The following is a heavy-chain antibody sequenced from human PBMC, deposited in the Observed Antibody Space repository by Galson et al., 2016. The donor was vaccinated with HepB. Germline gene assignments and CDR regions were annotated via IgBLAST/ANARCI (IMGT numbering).Heavy chain of an antibody. CDR2: MSASNGNT. V-gene: IGHV1-18*01. CDR3: ARSSFGVSNP. D-gene: IGHD3-3*01. J-gene: IGHJ5*02. Sequence: CKASGYPYISYGINWVRQAPGQGLEWMGWMSASNGNTDYAQKFHGRVTMTTDTSTNTAYMELRSLRSDDTAMYYCARSSFGVSNPWGQGSLVTVSS. CDR1: GYPYISYG.